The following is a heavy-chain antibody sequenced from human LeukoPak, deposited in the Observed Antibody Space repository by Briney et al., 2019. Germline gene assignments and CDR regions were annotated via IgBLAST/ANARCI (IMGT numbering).Heavy chain of an antibody. CDR1: GFTFGSYW. V-gene: IGHV3-7*01. Sequence: GGSLRLSCAASGFTFGSYWMSWVRQAPGKGLEWVANIKQDGSEKYYVDSVKGRFTISRDNAKNSLYLQMNSLRAEDAAVYYCARDLEYCSGGSCYLPFSDYWGQGTLVTVSS. D-gene: IGHD2-15*01. CDR3: ARDLEYCSGGSCYLPFSDY. J-gene: IGHJ4*02. CDR2: IKQDGSEK.